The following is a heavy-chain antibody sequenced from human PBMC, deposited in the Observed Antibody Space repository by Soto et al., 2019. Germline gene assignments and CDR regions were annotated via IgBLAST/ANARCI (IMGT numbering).Heavy chain of an antibody. V-gene: IGHV4-30-4*01. J-gene: IGHJ4*02. CDR2: IYYSGST. D-gene: IGHD5-12*01. CDR3: ARNAAVEMATIECDY. Sequence: QVQLQESGPGLVKPSQTLSLTCTVSGGSISSGDYYWSWIRQPPGKGLEWIGYIYYSGSTYYNPSLKSRVTISVDTSKNQFSLKLSSVTAADTAVYYCARNAAVEMATIECDYWGQGTLVTVSA. CDR1: GGSISSGDYY.